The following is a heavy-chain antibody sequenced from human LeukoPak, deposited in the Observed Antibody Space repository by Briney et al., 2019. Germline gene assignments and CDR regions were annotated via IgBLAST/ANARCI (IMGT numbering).Heavy chain of an antibody. Sequence: ASVKVSCTASGYTFTSYYMHWVRQAPGQGLEWMGIINPSGGSTSYAQKFQGRVTMTRDTSTSTVYMELSSLRSEDTAVYYCARASISGGSYCPADYWGQGTLVTVSS. CDR2: INPSGGST. V-gene: IGHV1-46*01. D-gene: IGHD1-26*01. CDR1: GYTFTSYY. CDR3: ARASISGGSYCPADY. J-gene: IGHJ4*02.